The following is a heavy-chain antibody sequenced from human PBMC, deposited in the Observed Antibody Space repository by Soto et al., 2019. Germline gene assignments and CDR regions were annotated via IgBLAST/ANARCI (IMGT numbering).Heavy chain of an antibody. J-gene: IGHJ6*03. CDR1: GFTFSSET. Sequence: EMQLVESGGGLVKPGGSLRLSCAASGFTFSSETMNWVRQAPGKGLELVSSISGDSAYIFYADSVKGRFTSSRDNAKNSLYLHMDSPRGEATAVYYGAREDYYMDVCGKVTTVTFSS. V-gene: IGHV3-21*01. CDR2: ISGDSAYI. CDR3: AREDYYMDV.